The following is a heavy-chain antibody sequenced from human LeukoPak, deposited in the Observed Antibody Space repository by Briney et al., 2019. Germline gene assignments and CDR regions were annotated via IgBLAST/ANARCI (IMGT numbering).Heavy chain of an antibody. J-gene: IGHJ6*01. Sequence: GRSLRLSCAASGFTFDDYAMHWVRQAPGKGLEWVSGISWNSGSIGYADSVKGRFTISRDNAKNSLYLQMNSLRAEDTALYYCAKESGGYSYGYHQKEYGYYYGMDVWGQGTTVTVSS. CDR2: ISWNSGSI. CDR1: GFTFDDYA. D-gene: IGHD5-18*01. CDR3: AKESGGYSYGYHQKEYGYYYGMDV. V-gene: IGHV3-9*01.